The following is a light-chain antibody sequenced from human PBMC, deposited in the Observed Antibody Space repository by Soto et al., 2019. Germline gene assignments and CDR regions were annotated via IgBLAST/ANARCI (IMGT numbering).Light chain of an antibody. CDR1: RSDVGGYNY. CDR3: SSYTSSSTVV. CDR2: DVS. Sequence: QSALTQPASVSGSPGQSITISCTGTRSDVGGYNYVSWYQQHPGKAPKLMIYDVSNRPSGVSNRFSGSKSGNTAYLTISGLQADDEADYYCSSYTSSSTVVFGGCTKLTVL. V-gene: IGLV2-14*01. J-gene: IGLJ2*01.